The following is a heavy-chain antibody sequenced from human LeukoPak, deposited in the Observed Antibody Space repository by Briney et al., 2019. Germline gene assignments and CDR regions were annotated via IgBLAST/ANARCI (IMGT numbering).Heavy chain of an antibody. CDR2: INHSGST. J-gene: IGHJ4*02. Sequence: SETLSLTCAVYGGSFSGYYWSWIRQPPGKGLEWIGEINHSGSTNYNPSLKSRVTISVDTSKNQFSLKLSSVTAAGTAVYYCARGGRGYILYYFDYWGQGTLVTVSS. CDR3: ARGGRGYILYYFDY. CDR1: GGSFSGYY. V-gene: IGHV4-34*01. D-gene: IGHD5-18*01.